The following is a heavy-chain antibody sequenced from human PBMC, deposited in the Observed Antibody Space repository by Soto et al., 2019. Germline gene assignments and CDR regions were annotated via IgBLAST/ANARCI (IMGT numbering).Heavy chain of an antibody. V-gene: IGHV3-23*01. CDR1: GFTFSTYA. D-gene: IGHD2-15*01. Sequence: EVQLLESGGGLVQPGGSLRLSCAASGFTFSTYAMSWVRQAPGKGLEWVSVIHSGGGSAYYADSVKGRFTVSGDNSKNTLYLQMNSLRAEDTALYYCAKLGGYFSGGRCYSDSWGQGTLVTVSS. CDR3: AKLGGYFSGGRCYSDS. CDR2: IHSGGGSA. J-gene: IGHJ4*02.